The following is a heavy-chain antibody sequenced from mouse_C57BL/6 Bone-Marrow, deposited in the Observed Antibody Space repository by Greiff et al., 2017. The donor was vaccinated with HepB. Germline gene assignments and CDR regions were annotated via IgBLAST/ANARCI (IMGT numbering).Heavy chain of an antibody. CDR3: ASDYYGSSYDAMDY. D-gene: IGHD1-1*01. CDR2: IDPANGNT. J-gene: IGHJ4*01. Sequence: EVQLKESVAELVRPGASVKLSCTASGFNIKNTYMHWVKQRPEQGLEWIGRIDPANGNTKYAPKFQGKATITADTSSNTAYLQLSSLTSEDTAIYYCASDYYGSSYDAMDYWGQGTSVTVSS. V-gene: IGHV14-3*01. CDR1: GFNIKNTY.